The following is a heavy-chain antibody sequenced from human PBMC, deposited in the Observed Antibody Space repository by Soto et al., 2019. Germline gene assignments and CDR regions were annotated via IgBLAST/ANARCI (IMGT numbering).Heavy chain of an antibody. CDR2: IYYSGST. CDR3: ARATDDFWSGRFDY. V-gene: IGHV4-59*01. CDR1: GGTISSYY. J-gene: IGHJ4*02. Sequence: PAETLSLTCTVSGGTISSYYWSWIRQPPGKGLEWIGYIYYSGSTNYNPSIKSRVTISVDTSKNQFSLKLSSVTAADTAVYYCARATDDFWSGRFDYWGQGTLVTVS. D-gene: IGHD3-3*01.